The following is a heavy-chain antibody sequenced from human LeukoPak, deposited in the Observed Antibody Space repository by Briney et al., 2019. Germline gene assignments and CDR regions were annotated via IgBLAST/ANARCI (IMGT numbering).Heavy chain of an antibody. CDR3: ARDFSVGATTYFDH. CDR1: GGTFSTYA. V-gene: IGHV1-69*13. J-gene: IGHJ4*02. D-gene: IGHD1-26*01. Sequence: SVKVSCKASGGTFSTYAISWVRQAPGQGLEWMGGIIPIFGTANYAQKFQGRVTITADESTSTAYMELSSLRSEDTAVYYCARDFSVGATTYFDHWGPGTLVTVSS. CDR2: IIPIFGTA.